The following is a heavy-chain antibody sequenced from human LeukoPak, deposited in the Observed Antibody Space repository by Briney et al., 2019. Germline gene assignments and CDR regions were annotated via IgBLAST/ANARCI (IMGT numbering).Heavy chain of an antibody. V-gene: IGHV4-39*07. J-gene: IGHJ5*02. CDR1: GGSISSANYY. Sequence: SETLSLTCTVSGGSISSANYYWGWIRQPPGKGLEWIGSVYNSGSTYYNPSLKSRVIVSLAMSQNKFSLRLTSVTAADTAVYYCARDTGQYAPGTPGFTRFDPWGQGALVTVSS. CDR2: VYNSGST. D-gene: IGHD3-10*01. CDR3: ARDTGQYAPGTPGFTRFDP.